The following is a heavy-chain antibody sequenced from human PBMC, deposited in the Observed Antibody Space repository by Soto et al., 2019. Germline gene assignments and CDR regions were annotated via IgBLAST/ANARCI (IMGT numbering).Heavy chain of an antibody. Sequence: QVQLQESGPGLVKPSETLSLTCTVSGVSISTYSWSWIRQPPGKGLEWVGYIYSNGGTNYNPSLKSRVTMSVDTSSNEISLTLTSVTAADTAIDYCAGRSGGSVNSWGQGTLVTVSS. CDR2: IYSNGGT. CDR1: GVSISTYS. D-gene: IGHD4-17*01. V-gene: IGHV4-59*08. CDR3: AGRSGGSVNS. J-gene: IGHJ5*02.